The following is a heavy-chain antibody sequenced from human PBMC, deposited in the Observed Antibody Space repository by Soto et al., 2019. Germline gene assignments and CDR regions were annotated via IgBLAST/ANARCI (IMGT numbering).Heavy chain of an antibody. Sequence: PSETLALTCAVYGGSFSGYYWSWIRQPPGKGLEWIGEINHSGSTNYNPSLKSRFTISVDTSKNQFSLKVSSVTAADTAVYYCETTNWKHNWFDPWGQGTLVTVSS. CDR1: GGSFSGYY. D-gene: IGHD1-1*01. V-gene: IGHV4-34*01. CDR2: INHSGST. CDR3: ETTNWKHNWFDP. J-gene: IGHJ5*02.